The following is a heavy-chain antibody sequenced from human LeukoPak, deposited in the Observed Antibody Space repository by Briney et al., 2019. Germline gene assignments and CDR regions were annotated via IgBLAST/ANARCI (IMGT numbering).Heavy chain of an antibody. CDR1: GLTFSDYY. J-gene: IGHJ4*02. Sequence: GGSLRLSCAASGLTFSDYYMSWIRQAPGKGLEWVSYISSSGSTIYHADSVEGRFTISRDNAKNSLYLQMNSLRAEDTAVYYCARDHCSSTSCYIGYWGQGTLVTVSS. CDR2: ISSSGSTI. V-gene: IGHV3-11*01. CDR3: ARDHCSSTSCYIGY. D-gene: IGHD2-2*02.